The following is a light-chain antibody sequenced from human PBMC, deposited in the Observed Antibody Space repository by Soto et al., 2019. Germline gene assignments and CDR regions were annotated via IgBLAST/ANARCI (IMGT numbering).Light chain of an antibody. V-gene: IGKV1-8*01. CDR1: QGISSY. J-gene: IGKJ2*01. CDR2: AAS. Sequence: AIRMTQSPSSFSASTGDRVTITCRASQGISSYLAWYQQKPGKAPKLLIYAASTLQSGVPSRFSGSGSGTDFTRTISCLQSEDFATYYFQQYYSYPYTFGQGTKLEIK. CDR3: QQYYSYPYT.